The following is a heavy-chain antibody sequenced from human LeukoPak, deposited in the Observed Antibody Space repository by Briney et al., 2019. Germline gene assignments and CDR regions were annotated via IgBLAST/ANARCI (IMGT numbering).Heavy chain of an antibody. V-gene: IGHV4-39*01. CDR3: ARHASVSGNWPRSLDC. CDR2: IYYSGST. J-gene: IGHJ4*02. CDR1: GGSISSSNYY. Sequence: SETLSLTCTVSGGSISSSNYYWGWVRQPPGKGLEWIVNIYYSGSTYYSPSLRSRVTISVDTSKNQFSLKLTSVTAADTAVYYCARHASVSGNWPRSLDCWGQGSLVTVSS. D-gene: IGHD3-3*01.